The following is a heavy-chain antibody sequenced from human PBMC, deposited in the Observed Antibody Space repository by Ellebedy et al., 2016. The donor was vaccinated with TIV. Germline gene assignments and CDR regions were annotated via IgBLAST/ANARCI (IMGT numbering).Heavy chain of an antibody. J-gene: IGHJ4*02. CDR3: AGGADILRM. Sequence: SETLSLTXTVSGGSISSYFCHWIRQPPGKGLEWIGYLYYSGSPSYNPSLKSRVTMSVDTSKNQCSLKLSSVTAADTAVYFCAGGADILRMWGQGILVTVSS. V-gene: IGHV4-59*01. D-gene: IGHD3-9*01. CDR2: LYYSGSP. CDR1: GGSISSYF.